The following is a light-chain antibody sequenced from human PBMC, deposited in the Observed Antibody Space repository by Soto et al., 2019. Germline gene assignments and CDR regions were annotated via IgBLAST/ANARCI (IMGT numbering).Light chain of an antibody. CDR3: HQYGISPWT. CDR2: GAS. V-gene: IGKV3-20*01. J-gene: IGKJ1*01. CDR1: QSVSSSY. Sequence: ESVLTQSPGTLSLSPGERATLSCRASQSVSSSYLAWYEQKPGQAPRLLIYGASSRAIGIPDRFSGSGSGTDFTLTVSRLEPEDFAVYYCHQYGISPWTFGQGTKV.